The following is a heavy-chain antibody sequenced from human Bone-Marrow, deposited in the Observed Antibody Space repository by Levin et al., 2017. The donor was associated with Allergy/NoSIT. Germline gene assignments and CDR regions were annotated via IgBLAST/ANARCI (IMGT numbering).Heavy chain of an antibody. Sequence: SQTLSLTCTVSGGFISSDYWTWIRQPPGKGLEWIGYISDNGNTNYNPSLKSRVTISLDTSQNQFSLKLSSMTAADTAVYYCARGSRRYCSSSNCYEVWGRDNWFDPWGQGAQVTVSS. J-gene: IGHJ5*02. V-gene: IGHV4-59*01. CDR2: ISDNGNT. CDR3: ARGSRRYCSSSNCYEVWGRDNWFDP. D-gene: IGHD2-15*01. CDR1: GGFISSDY.